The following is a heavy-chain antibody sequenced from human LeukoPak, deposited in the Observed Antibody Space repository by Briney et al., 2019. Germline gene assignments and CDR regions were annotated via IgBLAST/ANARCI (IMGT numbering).Heavy chain of an antibody. CDR2: ISYDGSNK. J-gene: IGHJ4*02. CDR3: AKASLTWGIAVAGADY. CDR1: GFTFSSYA. Sequence: GGSLGLSCAASGFTFSSYAMHWVRQAPGKGLEWVAVISYDGSNKYYADSVKGRFTISRDNSKNTLYLQMNSLRAEDTAVYYCAKASLTWGIAVAGADYWGQGTLVTVSS. D-gene: IGHD6-19*01. V-gene: IGHV3-30-3*01.